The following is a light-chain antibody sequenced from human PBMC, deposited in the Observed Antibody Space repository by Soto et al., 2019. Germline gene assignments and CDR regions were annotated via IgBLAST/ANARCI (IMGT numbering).Light chain of an antibody. CDR3: QQYDSYAWT. J-gene: IGKJ1*01. Sequence: DIQMTQSPSILSASVGDRVTITCRASQSISSWLAWYQQKPGKAPKLLIYDASSLESGVPSRFSGIGSGTEFTLTITSLQPDDLATYYCQQYDSYAWTFGQGTKV. CDR1: QSISSW. V-gene: IGKV1-5*01. CDR2: DAS.